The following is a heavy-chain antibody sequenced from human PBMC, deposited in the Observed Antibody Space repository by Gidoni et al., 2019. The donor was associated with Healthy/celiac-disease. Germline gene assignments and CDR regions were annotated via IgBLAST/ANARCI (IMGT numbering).Heavy chain of an antibody. CDR2: IYWDDGK. V-gene: IGHV2-5*02. Sequence: QITLKESGPTLVKPTQTLTLTCTLSGFSFSPNGVGVGWIRQPPGKALEWLALIYWDDGKRFSPSLKSRLSITKDTSKNQVVLTMTNVDPVDTATYYCAKYLAGSHFDSWGQGTLVTVSS. D-gene: IGHD2-2*02. J-gene: IGHJ4*02. CDR3: AKYLAGSHFDS. CDR1: GFSFSPNGVG.